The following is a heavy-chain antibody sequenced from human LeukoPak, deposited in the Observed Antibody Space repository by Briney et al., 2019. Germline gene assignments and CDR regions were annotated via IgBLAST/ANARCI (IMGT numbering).Heavy chain of an antibody. CDR2: VYSGDNT. CDR3: ARDNYYDSSGYFH. CDR1: GFTVSDNY. Sequence: PGGSLRLSCAASGFTVSDNYMSWVRQAPGKGLEWVSVVYSGDNTYYADSVKGRFTISRDNSKNTLYLQMNSLRAEDTAVYYCARDNYYDSSGYFHWGQGTLVTVSS. D-gene: IGHD3-22*01. V-gene: IGHV3-53*01. J-gene: IGHJ4*02.